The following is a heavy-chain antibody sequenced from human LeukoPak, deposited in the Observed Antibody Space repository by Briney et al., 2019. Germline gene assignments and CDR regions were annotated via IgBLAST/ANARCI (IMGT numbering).Heavy chain of an antibody. CDR1: GDSITSHNW. V-gene: IGHV4-4*02. J-gene: IGHJ4*02. CDR2: IYHSGTT. D-gene: IGHD3-10*01. Sequence: SETLSLTCAVSGDSITSHNWWNWVRQSPGKGLEWIGEIYHSGTTNYSPSLKSRVTISVDKPKNQLSLRLTSVTAADTAVYFCASCLFDYYYFDQWGQGTLVTVSS. CDR3: ASCLFDYYYFDQ.